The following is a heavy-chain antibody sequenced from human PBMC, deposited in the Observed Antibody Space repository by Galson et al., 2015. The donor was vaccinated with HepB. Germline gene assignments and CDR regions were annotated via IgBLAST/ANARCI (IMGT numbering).Heavy chain of an antibody. Sequence: SLRLSCAASGFTFNTYSMNWVRQAPGKGLEWVSYISSSSTTINYADSLKGRFTISRDNAKNSLYLQMNSLRAEDTAVYYCARGLLGISNYWGQGTLVTVSS. D-gene: IGHD2/OR15-2a*01. J-gene: IGHJ4*02. CDR2: ISSSSTTI. V-gene: IGHV3-48*01. CDR1: GFTFNTYS. CDR3: ARGLLGISNY.